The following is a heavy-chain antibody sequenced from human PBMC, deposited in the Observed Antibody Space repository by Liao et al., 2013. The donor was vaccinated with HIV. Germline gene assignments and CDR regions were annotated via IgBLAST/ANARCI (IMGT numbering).Heavy chain of an antibody. V-gene: IGHV4-4*07. Sequence: QVQLQESGPGLVKPSKTLSLTCTVSGGSISSYYWIWVRQPAGKGLEWIGRVSNSGGANYNPSSRVESPCQSAHPRTNSPSNLNSVTAADTAVYYCAARITISGVTIPHALDVWGRRDNGRRLF. J-gene: IGHJ3*01. CDR2: VSNSGGA. CDR3: AARITISGVTIPHALDV. D-gene: IGHD3-3*01. CDR1: GGSISSYY.